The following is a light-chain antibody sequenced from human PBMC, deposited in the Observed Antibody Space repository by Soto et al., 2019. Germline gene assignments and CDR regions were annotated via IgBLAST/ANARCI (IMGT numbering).Light chain of an antibody. CDR1: QSISNNY. Sequence: EIVLTQSPGTLSLSPGERATLSCRASQSISNNYLAWYQQKHGQAPRLLIYGASSRATGIPDRFSGSGSGTDFTLTISRLEPEDFAVYYCQQYGGSPPYTFGQGTKLEIK. CDR2: GAS. CDR3: QQYGGSPPYT. V-gene: IGKV3-20*01. J-gene: IGKJ2*01.